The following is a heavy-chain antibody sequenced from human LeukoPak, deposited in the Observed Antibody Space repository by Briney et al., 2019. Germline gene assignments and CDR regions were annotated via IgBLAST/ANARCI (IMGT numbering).Heavy chain of an antibody. CDR1: GFPFTSYA. CDR2: ISGSGGST. V-gene: IGHV3-23*01. Sequence: QPGGPLKLSGAPSGFPFTSYAISGVRQAPGKGLNWFSAISGSGGSTYYADSVKGRFTISRDNSKNTLYLQMNSLRAEDTAVYYCANHYSSGWYFFLWGQGTLVTVSS. J-gene: IGHJ1*01. CDR3: ANHYSSGWYFFL. D-gene: IGHD6-19*01.